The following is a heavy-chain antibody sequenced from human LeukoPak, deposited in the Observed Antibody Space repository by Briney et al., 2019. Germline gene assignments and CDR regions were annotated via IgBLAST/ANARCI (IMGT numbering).Heavy chain of an antibody. V-gene: IGHV4-59*08. CDR2: IHYSGST. CDR3: ARLYDFWSGYLDY. CDR1: GGSFSSYY. J-gene: IGHJ4*02. Sequence: SETLSLTCAVYGGSFSSYYWSWIRQPPGKGLEWIGYIHYSGSTNYNPSLKSRVTISVDTSKNQFSLKLSSVTAADTAVYYCARLYDFWSGYLDYWGQGTLVTVSS. D-gene: IGHD3-3*01.